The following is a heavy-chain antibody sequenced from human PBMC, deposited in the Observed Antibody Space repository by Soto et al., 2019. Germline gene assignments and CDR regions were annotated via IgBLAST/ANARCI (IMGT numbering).Heavy chain of an antibody. Sequence: ASVXVSFKSSFYTFTSYGIIFLRQAPGQGLEGMGWISAYNGNTNYAQKLQGRVTMTTDTSTSTAYMELRSLRSDDTAVYYCARDHIRTGMVATRKFSRFEPWGKGTLVT. CDR2: ISAYNGNT. CDR3: ARDHIRTGMVATRKFSRFEP. V-gene: IGHV1-18*04. J-gene: IGHJ5*02. D-gene: IGHD5-12*01. CDR1: FYTFTSYG.